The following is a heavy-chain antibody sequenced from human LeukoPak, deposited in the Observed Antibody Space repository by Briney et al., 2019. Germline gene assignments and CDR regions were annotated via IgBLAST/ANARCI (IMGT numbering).Heavy chain of an antibody. Sequence: GGSLRLSCAASGLTFSNSAMSWFRQAPGKGLEWVSGITSGFTPHYADSVKGRFTISRDNSKNTFHLQMNSLRAEDTAVYYCAKDYSDSRVGDVFFEYWGQGTLVTVSS. V-gene: IGHV3-23*01. CDR1: GLTFSNSA. CDR3: AKDYSDSRVGDVFFEY. J-gene: IGHJ4*02. CDR2: ITSGFTP. D-gene: IGHD1-26*01.